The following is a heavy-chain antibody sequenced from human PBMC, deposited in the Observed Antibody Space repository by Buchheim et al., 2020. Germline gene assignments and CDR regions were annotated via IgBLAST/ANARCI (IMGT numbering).Heavy chain of an antibody. CDR1: GFTFSSYG. J-gene: IGHJ4*02. CDR2: LKDDGREQ. Sequence: VQLVESGGGVVQPGRSLRLSCAASGFTFSSYGMHWVRQAPGKGLEWVATLKDDGREQYYVDSVKGRFTISRDNAKNSLFLQMNSLGVEDTAVYYCARARWGGTGPDYWGQGTL. V-gene: IGHV3-7*01. D-gene: IGHD1-1*01. CDR3: ARARWGGTGPDY.